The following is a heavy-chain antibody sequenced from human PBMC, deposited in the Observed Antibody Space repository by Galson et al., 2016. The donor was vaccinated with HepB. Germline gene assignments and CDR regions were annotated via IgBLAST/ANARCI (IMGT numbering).Heavy chain of an antibody. J-gene: IGHJ5*02. CDR1: GFSLNTGGVA. CDR2: IYWDDEK. D-gene: IGHD3-16*01. CDR3: AHRVTLGFWFDP. V-gene: IGHV2-5*02. Sequence: PALVKPTQTLTLTCTFSGFSLNTGGVAVGWIRQPPGKALEWLAVIYWDDEKGYSPSLRSGLTITKDTSRKQVVLRMTNMDPLDTATYYCAHRVTLGFWFDPWGLGTLVTVSS.